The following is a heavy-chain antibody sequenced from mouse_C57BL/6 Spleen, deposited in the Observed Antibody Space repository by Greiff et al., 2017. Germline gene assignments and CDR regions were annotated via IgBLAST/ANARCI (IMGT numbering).Heavy chain of an antibody. CDR2: IDPSDSYT. V-gene: IGHV1-59*01. D-gene: IGHD1-1*01. Sequence: QVQLQQPGAELVRPGTSVKLSCKASGYTFTSYWMHWVKQRPGQGLEWIGVIDPSDSYTNYNQKFKGKATLTVDTSSSTAYMQLSSLTSEDSAVYYCARNLITTVVATDAMDYWGQGTSVTVSS. CDR3: ARNLITTVVATDAMDY. CDR1: GYTFTSYW. J-gene: IGHJ4*01.